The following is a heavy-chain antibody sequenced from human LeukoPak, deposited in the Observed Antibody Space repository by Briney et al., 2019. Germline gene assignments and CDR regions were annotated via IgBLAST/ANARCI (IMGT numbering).Heavy chain of an antibody. Sequence: PSQTLSLTCTVSGGSISSGGYYWSWIRQPPGKGLEWIGSMYYSGTGYYNPSLKSRVTISVDTSKNQFSLKLSSVTAADTAVYYCARLGESIAARDGAFDIWGQGTMVTVSS. CDR2: MYYSGTG. V-gene: IGHV4-39*01. J-gene: IGHJ3*02. CDR3: ARLGESIAARDGAFDI. CDR1: GGSISSGGYY. D-gene: IGHD6-6*01.